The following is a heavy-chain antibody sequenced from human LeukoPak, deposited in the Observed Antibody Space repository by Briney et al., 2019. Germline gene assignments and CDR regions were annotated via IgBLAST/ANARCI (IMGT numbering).Heavy chain of an antibody. V-gene: IGHV3-48*04. CDR1: GFTFSSYS. D-gene: IGHD2-2*01. CDR3: AGYCSTTSCRDVDY. J-gene: IGHJ4*02. Sequence: PGGSLRLSCAASGFTFSSYSMNWVRQAPGKGLEWVSYISSSSSTIYYADSVKGRFTISRDNAKNSLCLQMNSLRAEDTAVYYCAGYCSTTSCRDVDYWGQGTLVTVSS. CDR2: ISSSSSTI.